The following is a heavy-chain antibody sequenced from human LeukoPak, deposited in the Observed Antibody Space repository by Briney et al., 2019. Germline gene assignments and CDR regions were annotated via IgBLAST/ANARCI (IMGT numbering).Heavy chain of an antibody. V-gene: IGHV4-61*01. CDR2: MYYSGST. J-gene: IGHJ3*02. D-gene: IGHD2-15*01. CDR1: GASVSSGSYY. CDR3: ARETKYCSGGSCYSDGLDI. Sequence: PSETLSLTCSVSGASVSSGSYYWSWIRQPPGKGLEWIGYMYYSGSTNYNPSLKSRVTISVDTSKKQFSLELSSVTAADTAVYSCARETKYCSGGSCYSDGLDIWGQGTMVTVSS.